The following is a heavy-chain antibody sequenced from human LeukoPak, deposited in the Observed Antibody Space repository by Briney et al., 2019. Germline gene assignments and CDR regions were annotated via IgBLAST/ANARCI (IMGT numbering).Heavy chain of an antibody. Sequence: GRSLRLSCAASGFIFSSYGMHWVRQAPGKGLEWVAVIWYDGSNKYYADSVKGRFTISRDNSKNTLYLQMNSLRAEDTAVYYCAREYYYDSSGYYYRGYYFDYRGQGTLVTVSS. CDR2: IWYDGSNK. CDR1: GFIFSSYG. CDR3: AREYYYDSSGYYYRGYYFDY. J-gene: IGHJ4*02. D-gene: IGHD3-22*01. V-gene: IGHV3-33*01.